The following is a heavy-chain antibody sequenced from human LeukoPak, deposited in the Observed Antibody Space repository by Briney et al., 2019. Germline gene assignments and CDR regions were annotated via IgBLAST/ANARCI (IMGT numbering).Heavy chain of an antibody. J-gene: IGHJ4*02. Sequence: LPGGSLRLSCAASGFTFSSSAMSWVRQAPGKGLEWVSAISNNGGCTYYADSVQGRFTISRDNSKSTLCLQMNSLRAEDTAVYYCAKQLGYCSDGSCYFPYWGQGTLVTVSS. D-gene: IGHD2-15*01. V-gene: IGHV3-23*01. CDR3: AKQLGYCSDGSCYFPY. CDR2: ISNNGGCT. CDR1: GFTFSSSA.